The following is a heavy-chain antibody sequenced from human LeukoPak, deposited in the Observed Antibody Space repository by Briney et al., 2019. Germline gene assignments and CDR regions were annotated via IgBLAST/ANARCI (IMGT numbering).Heavy chain of an antibody. CDR3: ARKDYGDYSFDY. D-gene: IGHD4-17*01. V-gene: IGHV4-59*01. J-gene: IGHJ4*02. CDR2: IYSRGST. Sequence: TXXXWIGYIYSRGSTNYNPSLQSRVTISVDTSKNQFSLKLTSVTAADTAVYYCARKDYGDYSFDYWGQGTLVTVSS.